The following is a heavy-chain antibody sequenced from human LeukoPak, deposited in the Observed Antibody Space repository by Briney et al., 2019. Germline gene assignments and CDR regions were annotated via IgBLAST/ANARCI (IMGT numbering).Heavy chain of an antibody. CDR3: ARLDYDFWSGRRYFDY. V-gene: IGHV3-74*01. CDR1: GFTFSRYW. CDR2: INSDGSGT. D-gene: IGHD3-3*01. Sequence: GGSLRLSCAASGFTFSRYWMQWVRQAPGKGLVWVSRINSDGSGTSYADSVKGRFTISRDNAKNTLYLQMNSLRAEDTAVYYCARLDYDFWSGRRYFDYWGQGTLVTVSS. J-gene: IGHJ4*02.